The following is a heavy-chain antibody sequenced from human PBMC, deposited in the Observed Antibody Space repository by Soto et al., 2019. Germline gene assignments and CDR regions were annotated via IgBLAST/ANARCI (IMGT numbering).Heavy chain of an antibody. CDR3: ARIGKYDFWSGYYYYGMDV. V-gene: IGHV4-34*01. D-gene: IGHD3-3*01. J-gene: IGHJ6*02. Sequence: ASETLSLTCAVYGGSFSGYYWSWIRQPPGKGLEWIGEINHSGSTNYNPSLKSRVTISVDTSKNQFSLKLSSVTAADTAVYYCARIGKYDFWSGYYYYGMDVWGHGVLVTVSS. CDR1: GGSFSGYY. CDR2: INHSGST.